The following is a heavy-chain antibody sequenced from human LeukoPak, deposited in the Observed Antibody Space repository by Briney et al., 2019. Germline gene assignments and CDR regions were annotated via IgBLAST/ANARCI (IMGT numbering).Heavy chain of an antibody. Sequence: PSETLSLTCTVSGGSIGSYYWSWIRQPPGKGLEWIGYIYYSGSTNYNPSLKSRVTISVDTSKNQFSLKLSSVTAADTAVYYCARHGGGSYSNDAFDIWGQGTMVTVSS. CDR1: GGSIGSYY. D-gene: IGHD1-26*01. V-gene: IGHV4-59*08. CDR3: ARHGGGSYSNDAFDI. CDR2: IYYSGST. J-gene: IGHJ3*02.